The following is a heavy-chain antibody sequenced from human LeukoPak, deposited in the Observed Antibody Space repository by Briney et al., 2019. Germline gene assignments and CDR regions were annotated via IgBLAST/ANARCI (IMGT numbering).Heavy chain of an antibody. J-gene: IGHJ1*01. D-gene: IGHD2-8*02. CDR1: GFTFSNYA. CDR3: AREDAGGPFQH. CDR2: ISYDGNVK. V-gene: IGHV3-30-3*01. Sequence: GGSLRLSCAASGFTFSNYAMHWVRQAPGKGLEWVAVISYDGNVKYYADSVKGRFTISRDNSKNTLYLQMNSLRVDDMAVYYCAREDAGGPFQHWGQGTLVTVSS.